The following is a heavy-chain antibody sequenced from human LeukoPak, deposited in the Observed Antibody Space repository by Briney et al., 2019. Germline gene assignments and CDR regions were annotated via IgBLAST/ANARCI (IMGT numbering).Heavy chain of an antibody. Sequence: PSETLSLTCTVSGGSISSYSWGWIRQPAGKGLEWIGHIYTIGSTNYNPSLKSRVTMSVDTSKNQFSLRLSSVTAADTAVYYCARAANIVGATIFDYWGQGTLVTVSS. V-gene: IGHV4-4*07. CDR2: IYTIGST. J-gene: IGHJ4*02. CDR3: ARAANIVGATIFDY. D-gene: IGHD1-26*01. CDR1: GGSISSYS.